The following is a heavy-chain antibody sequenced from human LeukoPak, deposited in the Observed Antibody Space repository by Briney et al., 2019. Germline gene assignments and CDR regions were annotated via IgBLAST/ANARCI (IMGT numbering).Heavy chain of an antibody. CDR3: ARAYGSYSFDY. CDR1: GGSISSSNW. J-gene: IGHJ4*02. Sequence: SGTLSLTCAVSGGSISSSNWWSWVRQPPGKGLEWIGYGSYSGSTDYNPSLKSRVTISVDTSKNQFSLKLSSVTAADTAVYYCARAYGSYSFDYWGQGTLVTVSS. D-gene: IGHD1-26*01. V-gene: IGHV4-4*02. CDR2: GSYSGST.